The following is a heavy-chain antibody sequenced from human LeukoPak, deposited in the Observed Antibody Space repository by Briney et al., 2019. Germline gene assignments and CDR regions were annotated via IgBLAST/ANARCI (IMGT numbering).Heavy chain of an antibody. V-gene: IGHV1-8*01. D-gene: IGHD3-16*02. CDR1: GYTFTSYD. CDR3: ARVGAYYDYVWGSYRYSFWGMDV. J-gene: IGHJ6*02. CDR2: MNPNSGNT. Sequence: ASVKVSCKASGYTFTSYDINWVRQATGQGLEWMGWMNPNSGNTGYAQKFQGRVTMTRNASMSTAYMELSSLRSEDTAVYYCARVGAYYDYVWGSYRYSFWGMDVWGQGTTVTVSS.